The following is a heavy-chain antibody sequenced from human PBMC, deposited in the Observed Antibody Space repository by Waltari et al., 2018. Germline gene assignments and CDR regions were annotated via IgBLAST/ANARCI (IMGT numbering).Heavy chain of an antibody. Sequence: QVQLVQSGAEVKKPGASVKVSCKASGYTFTGYYMHWVRQAPGQGLEWMGWINPNSGGTNYAQKCQGRVTMTRDTSISTAYMELSRRRSDDTAVYYCARPPPGVANGWFDPWGQGTLVTVSS. V-gene: IGHV1-2*02. D-gene: IGHD5-12*01. CDR1: GYTFTGYY. J-gene: IGHJ5*02. CDR2: INPNSGGT. CDR3: ARPPPGVANGWFDP.